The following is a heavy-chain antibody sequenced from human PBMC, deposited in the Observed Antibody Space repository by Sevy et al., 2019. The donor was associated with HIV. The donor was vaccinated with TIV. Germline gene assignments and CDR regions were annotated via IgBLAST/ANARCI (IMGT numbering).Heavy chain of an antibody. J-gene: IGHJ6*02. CDR1: GFTFSSYG. V-gene: IGHV3-23*01. CDR3: AGSHSYGVYYYYGMDV. CDR2: ISGSGGST. Sequence: GGSLRLSCAASGFTFSSYGMHWVRQAPGKGLEWVSAISGSGGSTYYADSVKGRFTISRDNSKNTLYLQMNSLRAEDTAVYYCAGSHSYGVYYYYGMDVWGQGTTVTVSS. D-gene: IGHD5-18*01.